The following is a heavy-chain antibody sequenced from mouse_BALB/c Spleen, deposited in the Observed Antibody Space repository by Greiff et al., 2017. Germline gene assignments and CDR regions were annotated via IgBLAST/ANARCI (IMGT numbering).Heavy chain of an antibody. Sequence: VMLVESGPGLVAPSQSLSITCTVSGFSLTSYGVHWVRQPPGKGLEWLGVIWAGGSTNYNSALMSRLSISKDNSKSQVFLKMNSLQTDDTAMYYCARDRGDGFFAYWGQGTLVTVSA. D-gene: IGHD2-3*01. CDR3: ARDRGDGFFAY. J-gene: IGHJ3*01. V-gene: IGHV2-9*02. CDR2: IWAGGST. CDR1: GFSLTSYG.